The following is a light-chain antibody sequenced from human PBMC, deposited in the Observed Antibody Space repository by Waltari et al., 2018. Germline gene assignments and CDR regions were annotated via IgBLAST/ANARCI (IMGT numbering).Light chain of an antibody. CDR3: MQALQTPRT. V-gene: IGKV2-28*01. Sequence: DIVMTQSLLSLPVTPGEPASISCMSSQSLLHSNGYNYLDWYLQKPGQSPQLLIYLGSNRASGVPDRFSGSGSGTDFTLKISRVEAEDVGVYYCMQALQTPRTFGQGTKLEIK. CDR1: QSLLHSNGYNY. J-gene: IGKJ2*01. CDR2: LGS.